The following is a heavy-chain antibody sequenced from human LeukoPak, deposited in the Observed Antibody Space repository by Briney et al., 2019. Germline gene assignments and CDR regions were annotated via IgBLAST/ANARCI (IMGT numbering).Heavy chain of an antibody. J-gene: IGHJ4*02. Sequence: GGSLRLSCAASTLSVSYNYMNWVRQAPGKGLEWVALLFASGKTYYADSVKGRFTISGDPSKSTLHLQMSSLRFEDTALYFCAGSVYSQLDQWGQGTQVAVSS. V-gene: IGHV3-53*01. CDR3: AGSVYSQLDQ. CDR1: TLSVSYNY. D-gene: IGHD4-11*01. CDR2: LFASGKT.